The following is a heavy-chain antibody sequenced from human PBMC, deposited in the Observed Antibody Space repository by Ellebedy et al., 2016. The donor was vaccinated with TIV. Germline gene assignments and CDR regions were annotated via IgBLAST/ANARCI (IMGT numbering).Heavy chain of an antibody. CDR1: GFTFSSYA. Sequence: PGGSPRLSCTASGFTFSSYAMSWVRQAPGQGLEWVSSISGSGGSTYYADSVKGRFTISRDNSKNTLFLQVNSLTAEDTAVYYCAKANVAVAWGDFDYWGQGTLVTVSS. J-gene: IGHJ4*02. CDR3: AKANVAVAWGDFDY. D-gene: IGHD6-19*01. CDR2: ISGSGGST. V-gene: IGHV3-23*01.